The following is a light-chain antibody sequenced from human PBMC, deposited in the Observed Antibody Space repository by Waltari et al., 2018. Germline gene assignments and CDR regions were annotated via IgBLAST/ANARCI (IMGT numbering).Light chain of an antibody. CDR2: DKR. CDR1: GSNIGTND. CDR3: ATWDTSLTAVV. V-gene: IGLV1-51*01. J-gene: IGLJ2*01. Sequence: QSILTQAPSISAAPGQRVTISCSGHGSNIGTNDVSWYQHLPKRAPQLLIFDKRKRPAGIPARFTGSKSGSSATLVITGLQAGDEARYFCATWDTSLTAVVFGGGTELTVL.